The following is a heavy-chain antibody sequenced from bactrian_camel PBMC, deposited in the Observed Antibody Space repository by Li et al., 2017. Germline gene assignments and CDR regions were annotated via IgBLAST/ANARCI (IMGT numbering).Heavy chain of an antibody. J-gene: IGHJ4*01. CDR1: GDADGIRY. D-gene: IGHD6*01. Sequence: HVQLVESGGGSVQAGGSLRLSCASSGDADGIRYMAWFRQVPGKEREGFASRSVRGGVTYYTDSVKGRFTISKDNAKDTDTLYLEMNNLEPEDSAMYYCAAAAFGSVGACNTARREYNAWGQGTQVTVS. CDR2: RSVRGGVT. V-gene: IGHV3S63*01. CDR3: AAAAFGSVGACNTARREYNA.